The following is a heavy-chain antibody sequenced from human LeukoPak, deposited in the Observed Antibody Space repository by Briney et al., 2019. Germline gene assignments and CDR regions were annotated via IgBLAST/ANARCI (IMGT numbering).Heavy chain of an antibody. Sequence: GSLRLSCAASGFPFSNAWMSWIRQPPGKGLEWIGSIYYSGSTYYNPSLKSRVTISVDTSKNQFSLKLSSVTAADTAVYYCATGTPGYYDSSGYYSLWGKGTTVTVS. CDR1: GFPFSNAW. CDR3: ATGTPGYYDSSGYYSL. D-gene: IGHD3-22*01. CDR2: IYYSGST. J-gene: IGHJ6*03. V-gene: IGHV4-38-2*01.